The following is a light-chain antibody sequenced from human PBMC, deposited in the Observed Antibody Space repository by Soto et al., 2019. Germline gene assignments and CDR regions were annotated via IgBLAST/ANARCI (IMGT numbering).Light chain of an antibody. CDR3: SSYTISNTLPFV. J-gene: IGLJ1*01. CDR2: EVT. CDR1: RRDVGGYNY. Sequence: ALTQPASVSGSPGQSITISCTGTRRDVGGYNYVSWYQQYPGKSPKLLIYEVTHRPSGVSNRFSGSKSGNTASLTISGLQAEDEADYYCSSYTISNTLPFVFGTGTKVTVL. V-gene: IGLV2-14*01.